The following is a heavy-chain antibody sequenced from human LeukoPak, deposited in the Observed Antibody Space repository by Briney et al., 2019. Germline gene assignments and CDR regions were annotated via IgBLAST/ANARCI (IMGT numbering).Heavy chain of an antibody. CDR3: ARGLDSSGSFRPYDAFDI. CDR1: GYTFTSYD. CDR2: MNPNSDYT. D-gene: IGHD1-26*01. J-gene: IGHJ3*02. Sequence: ASVKVSCKASGYTFTSYDINWVRQATGQGLEWMGWMNPNSDYTGYAQKFQGRVTMTRNTSISTAYMELSSLRSEDTAVYYCARGLDSSGSFRPYDAFDIWGQGTMVTVSS. V-gene: IGHV1-8*01.